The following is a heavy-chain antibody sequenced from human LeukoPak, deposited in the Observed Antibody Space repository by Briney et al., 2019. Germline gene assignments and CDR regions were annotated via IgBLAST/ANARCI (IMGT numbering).Heavy chain of an antibody. D-gene: IGHD2-21*02. CDR3: AREEATCGGDCYGY. CDR2: ISRSGDAI. CDR1: GFTFHSYE. V-gene: IGHV3-48*03. J-gene: IGHJ4*02. Sequence: GGSLRLSCAASGFTFHSYEFNWVRQAPGKGLEWVSYISRSGDAIYYAPSVRGRFTMSRDNAKSSLFLQMNSLRAEDTAVYYCAREEATCGGDCYGYWGQGTLVTVSS.